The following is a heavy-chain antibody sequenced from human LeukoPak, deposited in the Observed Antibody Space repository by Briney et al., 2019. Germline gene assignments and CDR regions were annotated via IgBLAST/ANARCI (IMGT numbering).Heavy chain of an antibody. D-gene: IGHD1-20*01. V-gene: IGHV4-39*07. CDR2: INHSGST. CDR1: GGSISSGDYY. CDR3: ARGGNWNNY. J-gene: IGHJ4*02. Sequence: SETLSLTCTVSGGSISSGDYYWSWIRQPPGKGLEWIGEINHSGSTNYNPSLKSRVTISVDTSKNQFSLKLSSVTAADTAVYYCARGGNWNNYWGQGTLVTVSS.